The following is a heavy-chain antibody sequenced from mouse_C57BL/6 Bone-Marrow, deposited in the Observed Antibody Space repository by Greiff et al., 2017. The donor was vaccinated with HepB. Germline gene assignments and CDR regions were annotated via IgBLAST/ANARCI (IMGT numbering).Heavy chain of an antibody. CDR3: TGGGVSLGY. D-gene: IGHD4-1*01. CDR1: GFNIKDDY. J-gene: IGHJ2*01. Sequence: EVQRVESGAELVRPGASVKLSCTASGFNIKDDYMHWVKQRPEQGLEWIGWIDPENGDTEYASKFQGKATITADTSSNTAYLQLSSLTSEDTAVYYCTGGGVSLGYWGQGTTLTVSS. CDR2: IDPENGDT. V-gene: IGHV14-4*01.